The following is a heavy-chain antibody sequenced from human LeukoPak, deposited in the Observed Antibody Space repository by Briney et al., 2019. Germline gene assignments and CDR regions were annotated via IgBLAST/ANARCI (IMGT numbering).Heavy chain of an antibody. CDR1: GGSISSYY. CDR2: IYYSGST. Sequence: SETLPLTCTVSGGSISSYYRSWIRQPPGKGLEWIGYIYYSGSTNYNPSLKSRVTISVDTSKNQFSLKLSSVTAADTAVYYCARDKSGSYFGTDYWGQGTLVTVSS. V-gene: IGHV4-59*12. D-gene: IGHD1-26*01. J-gene: IGHJ4*02. CDR3: ARDKSGSYFGTDY.